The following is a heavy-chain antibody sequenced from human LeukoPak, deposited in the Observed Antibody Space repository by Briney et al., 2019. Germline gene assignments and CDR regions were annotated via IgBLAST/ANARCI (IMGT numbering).Heavy chain of an antibody. CDR3: AKDVVVVPATQDRNWFDR. Sequence: PGGSLRLSCAASGFTFSSYGMHWVRQAPGKGLERVAFIRYDGSNEYYADSVKGRFTISRDNSKNTLYLQMNSLRADDTAVYYCAKDVVVVPATQDRNWFDRWGQGTLVTVSS. CDR1: GFTFSSYG. CDR2: IRYDGSNE. J-gene: IGHJ5*02. V-gene: IGHV3-30*02. D-gene: IGHD2-15*01.